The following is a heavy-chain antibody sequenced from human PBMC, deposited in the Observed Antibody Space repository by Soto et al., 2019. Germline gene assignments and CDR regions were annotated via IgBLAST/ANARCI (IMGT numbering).Heavy chain of an antibody. J-gene: IGHJ5*02. CDR1: GYTFIGYY. V-gene: IGHV1-2*02. D-gene: IGHD3-16*01. CDR3: ARGHYDYVWGRLNWFDP. CDR2: INPNSGGT. Sequence: ASVKVSCKASGYTFIGYYMHWVRQAPGQGLEWMGWINPNSGGTNYAQKFQGRVTMTRDTSISTAYMELSRLRSDDTAVYYCARGHYDYVWGRLNWFDPWGQGTLVTVSS.